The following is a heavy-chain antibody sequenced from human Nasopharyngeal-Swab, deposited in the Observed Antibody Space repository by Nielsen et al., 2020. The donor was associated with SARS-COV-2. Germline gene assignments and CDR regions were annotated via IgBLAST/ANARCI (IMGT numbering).Heavy chain of an antibody. CDR3: ARLLIAANGHYMDV. CDR2: IYYSGST. D-gene: IGHD2-15*01. Sequence: PGKGLEWIGYIYYSGSTYYNPSLKSRVTISVDTSKNQFSLKLSSVTAADTAVYYCARLLIAANGHYMDVWGKGTTVTVSS. V-gene: IGHV4-31*02. J-gene: IGHJ6*03.